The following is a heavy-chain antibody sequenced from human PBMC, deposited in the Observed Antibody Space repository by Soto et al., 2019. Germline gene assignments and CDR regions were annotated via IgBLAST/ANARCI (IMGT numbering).Heavy chain of an antibody. Sequence: QVQLVQSGAEVKKPGASVKVSCKASGYTFTSHDINWMRQATGQGLEWMGWMNPHSGHTNYAQKFQGRVTMTRDTAISTAYMELTRLRSEDTAVYYCASDMSTTWGQGTLVTVSS. CDR1: GYTFTSHD. D-gene: IGHD2-2*01. J-gene: IGHJ5*02. CDR2: MNPHSGHT. CDR3: ASDMSTT. V-gene: IGHV1-8*01.